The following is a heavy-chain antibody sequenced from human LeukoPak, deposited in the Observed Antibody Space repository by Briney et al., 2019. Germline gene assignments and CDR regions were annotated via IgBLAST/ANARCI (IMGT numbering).Heavy chain of an antibody. CDR2: IIPIFGTA. CDR1: GYTFTSYG. V-gene: IGHV1-69*06. D-gene: IGHD2-15*01. J-gene: IGHJ5*02. Sequence: GASVKVSCKAAGYTFTSYGISWVRQAPGQGLEWMGGIIPIFGTANYAQKFQGRVTITADKSTSTAYMELSSLRSEDTAVYYCARAIVVVVAATEIPVWFDPWGQGTLVTVSS. CDR3: ARAIVVVVAATEIPVWFDP.